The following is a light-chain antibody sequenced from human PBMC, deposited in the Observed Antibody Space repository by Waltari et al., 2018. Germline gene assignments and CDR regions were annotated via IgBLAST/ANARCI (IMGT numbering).Light chain of an antibody. V-gene: IGKV4-1*01. J-gene: IGKJ4*01. CDR1: QSILNVSNNEDC. Sequence: DIVMTQSPDSLAVSLGGRATIHCRSSQSILNVSNNEDCLAWYQRKPGQPPKLLIFWASTRESGFPDRFSGGRSGSDFTLTITSLRPEDVALYFCQQYFSRPFSFGGGTKVEIK. CDR2: WAS. CDR3: QQYFSRPFS.